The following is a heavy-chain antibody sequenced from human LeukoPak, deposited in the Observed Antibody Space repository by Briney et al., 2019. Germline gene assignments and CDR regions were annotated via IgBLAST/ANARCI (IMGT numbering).Heavy chain of an antibody. CDR3: ARGETSSYDY. Sequence: GGSLRLSCAASGFAVSINYMSWVRQAPGKGLEWVSVIYSGGITYYADSVKGRFTISRDNSKNTVYLQMNSLRAEDTAVYYCARGETSSYDYWGQGTLVTVSS. V-gene: IGHV3-53*01. CDR1: GFAVSINY. CDR2: IYSGGIT. D-gene: IGHD2-2*01. J-gene: IGHJ4*02.